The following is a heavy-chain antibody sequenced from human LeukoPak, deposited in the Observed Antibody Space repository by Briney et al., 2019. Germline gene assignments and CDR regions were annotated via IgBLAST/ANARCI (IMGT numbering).Heavy chain of an antibody. CDR2: ISGSGGST. V-gene: IGHV3-23*01. J-gene: IGHJ4*02. CDR3: AKDRYCSSTSCYWLLDY. Sequence: PGGSLRLSCAASGFTFSSYAMSWVRQAPGKGLEWVSAISGSGGSTYYADSVKGRFTISRGNSKNTLYLQMNSLRAEDTAVYYCAKDRYCSSTSCYWLLDYWGQGTLVIVSS. D-gene: IGHD2-2*01. CDR1: GFTFSSYA.